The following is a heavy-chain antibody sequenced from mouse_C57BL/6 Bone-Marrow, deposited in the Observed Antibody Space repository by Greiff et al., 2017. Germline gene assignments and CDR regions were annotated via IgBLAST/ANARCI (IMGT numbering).Heavy chain of an antibody. CDR2: IWRGGST. V-gene: IGHV2-5*01. J-gene: IGHJ1*03. CDR3: AKNELGGYFDV. CDR1: GFSLTSYG. D-gene: IGHD4-1*01. Sequence: QVQLQQSGPGLVQPSQSLSITCTASGFSLTSYGVHWVRQSPGKGLEWLGVIWRGGSTAYNAAFMSRLSITKDNSKSQVFFKKNSLHADDTAVCYCAKNELGGYFDVWGTGTTVTVSS.